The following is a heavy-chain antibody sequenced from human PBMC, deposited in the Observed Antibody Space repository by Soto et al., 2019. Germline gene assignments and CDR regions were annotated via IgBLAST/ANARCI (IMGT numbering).Heavy chain of an antibody. D-gene: IGHD6-13*01. Sequence: VQSGAEVKKPGSSVKVSCKASGGTFSSYAFSWVRQAPGQGLEWMGGIIPLLATPNYAQKFQGRVTITADKSTSTAYMELSSLRSEDPAVYFCAGGGGASAGYYFDYWGQDTLVTVSS. V-gene: IGHV1-69*06. CDR2: IIPLLATP. J-gene: IGHJ4*02. CDR1: GGTFSSYA. CDR3: AGGGGASAGYYFDY.